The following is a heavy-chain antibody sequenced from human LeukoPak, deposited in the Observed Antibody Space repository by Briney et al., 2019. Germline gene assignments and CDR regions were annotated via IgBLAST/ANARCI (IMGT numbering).Heavy chain of an antibody. V-gene: IGHV3-30*18. CDR2: IPYDGSNK. D-gene: IGHD7-27*01. J-gene: IGHJ4*02. Sequence: GGSLRLSCAASGFTFSSYGMHWVRQAPGKGLEWVAVIPYDGSNKYYADSVKGRFTISRDNSKNTLYLQMNSLRAEDTAVYYCAKAGDLDYWGQGTLATVSS. CDR1: GFTFSSYG. CDR3: AKAGDLDY.